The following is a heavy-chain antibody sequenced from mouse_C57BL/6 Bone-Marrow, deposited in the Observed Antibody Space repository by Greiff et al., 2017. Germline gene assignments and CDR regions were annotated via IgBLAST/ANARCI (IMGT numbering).Heavy chain of an antibody. Sequence: VQLQQPGAELVKPGASVKLSCKASGYTFTSYWMHWVKQRPGPGLEWIGMIHPNSGSTNYNEKFKSKATLTVDKSSSTAYMQLSSLTSEDSSFYYCARSGRNYFDYWGQGTTLTVSS. V-gene: IGHV1-64*01. D-gene: IGHD3-2*02. CDR2: IHPNSGST. CDR1: GYTFTSYW. J-gene: IGHJ2*01. CDR3: ARSGRNYFDY.